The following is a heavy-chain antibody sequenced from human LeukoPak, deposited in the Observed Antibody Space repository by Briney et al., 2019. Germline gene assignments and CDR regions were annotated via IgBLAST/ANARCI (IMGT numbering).Heavy chain of an antibody. CDR3: ARLQWLSTPFFDY. Sequence: PLETLSLTCTVSGGSISSGSYYWSWIRQPAGKGLEWIGRVYTSGSTNYNPSLKSRVNISLDTPKNQFSLKLISVTAADTAVYFCARLQWLSTPFFDYWGQGTLVTVSS. J-gene: IGHJ4*02. D-gene: IGHD6-19*01. CDR1: GGSISSGSYY. CDR2: VYTSGST. V-gene: IGHV4-61*02.